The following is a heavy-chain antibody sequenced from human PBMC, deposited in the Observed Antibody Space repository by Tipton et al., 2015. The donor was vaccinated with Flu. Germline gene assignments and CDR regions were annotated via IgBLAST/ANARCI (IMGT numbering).Heavy chain of an antibody. CDR3: ARSTYYYGSGTSDF. J-gene: IGHJ4*02. CDR2: ISHSGRT. CDR1: AYSISSGYY. Sequence: TLSLSCAVSAYSISSGYYWGWIRQPPGKGLEWIGSISHSGRTYYKPSLKSRVTMSLDTSENQLSLNLRFVTAADTAVYYCARSTYYYGSGTSDFWGQGTLVTVSS. D-gene: IGHD3-10*01. V-gene: IGHV4-38-2*01.